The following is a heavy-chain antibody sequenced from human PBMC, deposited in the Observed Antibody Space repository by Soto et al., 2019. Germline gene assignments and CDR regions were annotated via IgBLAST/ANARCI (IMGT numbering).Heavy chain of an antibody. Sequence: QVQLVQSGAEVRKPGSSLRVSCTSSGATFSTTGISWVRQAPGQGLEWMGGIIPLFGTQKYARKFQGRVSITADESKNTVYMELNSLRPDDAAVYYCARASPVICGGDPWYRLYSTFDSWGQGSLVIVSS. CDR1: GATFSTTG. CDR2: IIPLFGTQ. V-gene: IGHV1-69*01. D-gene: IGHD2-21*02. J-gene: IGHJ5*01. CDR3: ARASPVICGGDPWYRLYSTFDS.